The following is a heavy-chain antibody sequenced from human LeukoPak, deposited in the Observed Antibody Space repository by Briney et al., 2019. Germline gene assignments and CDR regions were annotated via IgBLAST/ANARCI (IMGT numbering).Heavy chain of an antibody. Sequence: GGSLRLSCAASGFTFSSYWMSWVRQVPEKRLEWVANINQDGRETYYLDSVKGRFTISRDNAKNSLFLQMNSLRVEDTGVYYCARDNDGKDVWGKGTMVTVSS. CDR3: ARDNDGKDV. CDR2: INQDGRET. J-gene: IGHJ6*04. V-gene: IGHV3-7*01. CDR1: GFTFSSYW. D-gene: IGHD2-8*01.